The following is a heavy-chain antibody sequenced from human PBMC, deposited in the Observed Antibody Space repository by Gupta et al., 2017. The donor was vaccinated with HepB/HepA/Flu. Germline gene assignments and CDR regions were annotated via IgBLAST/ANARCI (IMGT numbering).Heavy chain of an antibody. V-gene: IGHV3-49*03. CDR2: IRNKPYGETT. Sequence: EVQLVESGGDLVEPGRSLRLSCTASGFNLGDYAVTWFRQAPGKGLEWVSFIRNKPYGETTEYAASVKGRFVVSREDSKSVAFLQMNSLKTEDTAVYYGSRRRFYVIDLWGQGTLVTVSS. CDR3: SRRRFYVIDL. D-gene: IGHD2/OR15-2a*01. J-gene: IGHJ5*02. CDR1: GFNLGDYA.